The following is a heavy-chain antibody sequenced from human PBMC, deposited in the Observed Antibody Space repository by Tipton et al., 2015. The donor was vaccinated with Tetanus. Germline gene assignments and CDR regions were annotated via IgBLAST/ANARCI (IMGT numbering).Heavy chain of an antibody. J-gene: IGHJ4*02. V-gene: IGHV1-18*01. CDR2: ITPYNGYR. D-gene: IGHD2/OR15-2a*01. Sequence: QSGPEVKKPGASVKVSCTANGYSFTSYGINWVRQAPGQGLEWVGWITPYNGYRDLAQKVQGRVTMTTDASLRTAYLELRNLRSDDTGVYVCGRGVKFFFAGGPCGYWGPRTVVPASS. CDR3: GRGVKFFFAGGPCGY. CDR1: GYSFTSYG.